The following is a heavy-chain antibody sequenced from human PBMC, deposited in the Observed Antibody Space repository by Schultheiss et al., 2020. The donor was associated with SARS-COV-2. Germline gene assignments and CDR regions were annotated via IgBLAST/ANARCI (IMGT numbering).Heavy chain of an antibody. CDR2: INHSGST. CDR1: GGSFSGYY. Sequence: SETLSLTCAVYGGSFSGYYWSWIRQPPGKGLEWIGEINHSGSTNYNPSLKSRVTISVDTSKNQFSLKVNSVTAADTAVYHCARGSGSYVDSWGQGTLVTVSS. V-gene: IGHV4-34*01. J-gene: IGHJ4*02. CDR3: ARGSGSYVDS. D-gene: IGHD1-26*01.